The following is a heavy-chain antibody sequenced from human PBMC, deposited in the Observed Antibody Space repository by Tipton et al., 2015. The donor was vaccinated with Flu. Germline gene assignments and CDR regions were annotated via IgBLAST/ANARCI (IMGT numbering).Heavy chain of an antibody. CDR1: GFTFSSYA. J-gene: IGHJ3*02. V-gene: IGHV3-30*04. D-gene: IGHD6-13*01. CDR2: ISYDGSNK. Sequence: SLRLSCAASGFTFSSYAMHWVRQAPGKGLEWVAVISYDGSNKYYADSVKGRFTISRDNSKNTLYLQMNSLRAEDTAVYYCARARSELVLDAFDIWGQGTMVTVSS. CDR3: ARARSELVLDAFDI.